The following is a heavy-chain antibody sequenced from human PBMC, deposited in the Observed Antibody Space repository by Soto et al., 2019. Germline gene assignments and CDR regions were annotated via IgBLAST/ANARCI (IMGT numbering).Heavy chain of an antibody. CDR3: ARGTGYYYDGMDV. D-gene: IGHD1-1*01. CDR2: INWNGGSS. V-gene: IGHV3-20*01. Sequence: GGSLRLSCAASGFTFDDYGMSWVRQAPGKGLEWVSGINWNGGSSGYADSVKGRFTISRDNAKNSLYLQMNSLRAEDTDLYHRARGTGYYYDGMDVWGQGTTVTVSS. CDR1: GFTFDDYG. J-gene: IGHJ6*02.